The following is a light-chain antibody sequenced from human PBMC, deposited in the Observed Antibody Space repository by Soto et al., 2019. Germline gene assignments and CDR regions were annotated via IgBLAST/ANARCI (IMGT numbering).Light chain of an antibody. J-gene: IGKJ5*01. V-gene: IGKV3D-20*02. CDR2: GVS. Sequence: ELVLTQSPGTLSLSPGESATLSCRASQPVSSNFLAWYQQKPGQAPRLLIYGVSSRASGIPARFSGSESGTDFTLTISSLEPEDFAVYYCQQRSNWPLTFGQGTRLEIK. CDR1: QPVSSNF. CDR3: QQRSNWPLT.